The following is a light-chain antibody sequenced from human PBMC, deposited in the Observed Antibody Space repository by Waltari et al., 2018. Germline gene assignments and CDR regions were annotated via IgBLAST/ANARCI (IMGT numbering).Light chain of an antibody. Sequence: IVLTQSPGTLSLSPGERATLSCRASQSVIRSLAWYQQKPGHAPKLLIYGASTRATGIPDRFTGSGSGTDFSLTISSLEPEDFAIYFCQHYVRLPATFGQGTKVEIK. V-gene: IGKV3-20*01. CDR3: QHYVRLPAT. CDR1: QSVIRS. CDR2: GAS. J-gene: IGKJ1*01.